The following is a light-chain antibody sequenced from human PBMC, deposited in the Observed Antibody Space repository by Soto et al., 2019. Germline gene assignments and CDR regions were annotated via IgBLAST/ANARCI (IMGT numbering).Light chain of an antibody. CDR1: SSNIGDNH. Sequence: QSVLTQPPSVSAAPGQKVTISCSGSSSNIGDNHVSWYQQFPGTAPKLLIYDNDNRPSGIPDRVSASKSGTLASLAITGLQPGDEADYYCGAWDSSLSAWLFGGGTKLTVL. CDR2: DND. J-gene: IGLJ3*02. V-gene: IGLV1-51*01. CDR3: GAWDSSLSAWL.